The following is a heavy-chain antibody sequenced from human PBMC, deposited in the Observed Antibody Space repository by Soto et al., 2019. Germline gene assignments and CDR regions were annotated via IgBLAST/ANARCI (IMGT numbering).Heavy chain of an antibody. J-gene: IGHJ5*02. D-gene: IGHD1-26*01. V-gene: IGHV4-39*01. CDR1: GDSISSNGYH. Sequence: QLQLQESGPGLVKPSETLSLTCTVSGDSISSNGYHCGWIRQPPGKGLEWIASVSYSGTTYYHPSLKSRVTISVDPSKNQFSLKLSSVTAADTAVYYCARHSSPYSYSDWFDPWGQGTLVTVSS. CDR2: VSYSGTT. CDR3: ARHSSPYSYSDWFDP.